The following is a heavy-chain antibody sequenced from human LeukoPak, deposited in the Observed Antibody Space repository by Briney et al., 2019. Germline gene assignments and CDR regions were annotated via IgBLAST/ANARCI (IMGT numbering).Heavy chain of an antibody. CDR2: ISYDGSNK. V-gene: IGHV3-30-3*01. CDR3: ARDGYDSSGYQGYFDY. J-gene: IGHJ4*02. Sequence: GGSLRLSCAASGFTFSSYAMHWVRQAPGKGLEWVAVISYDGSNKYYADSVKGRFTISRDNSKNTLYLQMNSLRAEDTAVYYCARDGYDSSGYQGYFDYWGQGTLVTVSS. CDR1: GFTFSSYA. D-gene: IGHD3-22*01.